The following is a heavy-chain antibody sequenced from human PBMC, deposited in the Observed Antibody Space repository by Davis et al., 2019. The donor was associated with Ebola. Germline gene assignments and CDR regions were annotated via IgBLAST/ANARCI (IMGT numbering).Heavy chain of an antibody. J-gene: IGHJ4*02. V-gene: IGHV3-7*03. CDR1: GFTFSSYW. D-gene: IGHD1-26*01. Sequence: PGGSLRLSCAASGFTFSSYWMSWVRQAPGKGLEWVANIKQDGSEKYYVDSVKGRFTISRDNAKNSLYLQMNSLRAEDTAVYYCAKDLYSGSYLFDYWGQGTLVTVSS. CDR3: AKDLYSGSYLFDY. CDR2: IKQDGSEK.